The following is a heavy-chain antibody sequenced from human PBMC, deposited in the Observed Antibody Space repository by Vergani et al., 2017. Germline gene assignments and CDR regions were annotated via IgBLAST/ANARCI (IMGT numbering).Heavy chain of an antibody. D-gene: IGHD2-2*02. J-gene: IGHJ4*02. CDR1: GFTFKNDW. Sequence: EVQVVESGGGLIKPGGSLRLSCVVSGFTFKNDWINWVRQAPGKGLEWIGRIRSKNDGGTSDYAAPLKGSFTISRDDSKDSAFLLVNNLKTEDTAVYFCYTDYHDYWGQGTLGTVSS. CDR3: YTDYHDY. CDR2: IRSKNDGGTS. V-gene: IGHV3-15*01.